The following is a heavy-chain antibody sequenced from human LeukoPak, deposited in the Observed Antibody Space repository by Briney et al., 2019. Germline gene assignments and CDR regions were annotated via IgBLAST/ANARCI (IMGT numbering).Heavy chain of an antibody. J-gene: IGHJ4*02. D-gene: IGHD3-22*01. Sequence: SETLSLTCAVSGGSISSGGYYWSWIRQPPGKGLEWIGEINHSGSTNYNPSLKSRVTISVDTSKNQFSLKLSSVTAADTAVYYCASQDYYDSSGRDYWGQGTLVTVSS. CDR1: GGSISSGGYY. CDR2: INHSGST. V-gene: IGHV4-34*01. CDR3: ASQDYYDSSGRDY.